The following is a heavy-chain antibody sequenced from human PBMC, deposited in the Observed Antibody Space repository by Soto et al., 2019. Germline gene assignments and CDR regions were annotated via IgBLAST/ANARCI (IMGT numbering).Heavy chain of an antibody. J-gene: IGHJ4*02. CDR3: AREVYGGNVYFDF. Sequence: QVQLVQSGAEEKKPGASVKVSCKASGYTFTSSGMQWVRQARGQRLEWMGWINGGNGDTKYSQKFQDRVTITRDASASTAYMELSSLRFEDTAVYYCAREVYGGNVYFDFWGQGTLVTVSS. V-gene: IGHV1-3*05. CDR1: GYTFTSSG. CDR2: INGGNGDT. D-gene: IGHD4-17*01.